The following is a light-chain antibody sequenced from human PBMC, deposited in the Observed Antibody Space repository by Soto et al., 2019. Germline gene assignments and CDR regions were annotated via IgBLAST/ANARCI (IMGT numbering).Light chain of an antibody. CDR3: AAWDVSLSGVV. Sequence: QLVLTQPLSASGTPGQRVTISCSGSSSNIGSNYVYWYQQLPGTAPKVLIYRNNQRPSGVPDRFSGSKSGTSASLAISGLRSEDEANYYCAAWDVSLSGVVFGGGTKLTVL. CDR2: RNN. V-gene: IGLV1-47*01. CDR1: SSNIGSNY. J-gene: IGLJ2*01.